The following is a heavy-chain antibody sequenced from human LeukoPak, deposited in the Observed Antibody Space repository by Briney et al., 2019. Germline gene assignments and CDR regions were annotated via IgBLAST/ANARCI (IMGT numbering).Heavy chain of an antibody. CDR2: IYHSGST. Sequence: PSETLSLTCAVSGGSISSGGYSWSWIRQPPGKGLEWIGYIYHSGSTYYNPSLKSRVTISVDRSKNQFSLKLSSVTAADTAVYYCARGQAAAALNWFDPWGQGTLVTVSS. D-gene: IGHD6-13*01. J-gene: IGHJ5*02. CDR1: GGSISSGGYS. CDR3: ARGQAAAALNWFDP. V-gene: IGHV4-30-2*01.